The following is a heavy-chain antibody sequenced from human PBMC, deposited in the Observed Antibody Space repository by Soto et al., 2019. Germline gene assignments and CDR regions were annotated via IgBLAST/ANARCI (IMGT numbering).Heavy chain of an antibody. V-gene: IGHV4-39*01. Sequence: PSETLSLTCTVSGGSISINIYYWGWIRQPPGKGLEWIGNIHYSGSTYYDSSLQSRVTISIDTSKNQFSLKLSSVTATDTAVYYCASQHYYDSSGYYVVYWGQGTLVTVSS. J-gene: IGHJ4*02. CDR3: ASQHYYDSSGYYVVY. CDR2: IHYSGST. CDR1: GGSISINIYY. D-gene: IGHD3-22*01.